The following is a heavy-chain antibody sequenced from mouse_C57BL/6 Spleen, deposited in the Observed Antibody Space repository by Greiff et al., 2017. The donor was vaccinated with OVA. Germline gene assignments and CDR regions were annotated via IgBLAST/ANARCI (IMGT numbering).Heavy chain of an antibody. CDR2: IFPGSGST. V-gene: IGHV1-75*01. J-gene: IGHJ3*01. D-gene: IGHD4-1*01. CDR1: GYTFTDYY. Sequence: VQRVESGPELVKPGASVKISCKASGYTFTDYYINWVKQRPGQGLEWIGWIFPGSGSTYYNEKFKGKATLTVDKSSSTAYMLLSSLTSEDSAVYVCARGQLTGTSWFAYWGQGTLVTVSA. CDR3: ARGQLTGTSWFAY.